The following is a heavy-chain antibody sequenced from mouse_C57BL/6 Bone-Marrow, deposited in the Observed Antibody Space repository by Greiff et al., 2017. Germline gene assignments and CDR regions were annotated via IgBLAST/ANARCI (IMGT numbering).Heavy chain of an antibody. Sequence: DVQLVESGGGLVKPGGSLKLSCAASGFTFSSYAMSWVRQTPEKRLEWVATISDGGSYTYYPDNVKGRFTISRDNAKNNLYLQMSHLKSEDTAMYYCARDQGHYYFDYWGQGTTLTVSS. CDR1: GFTFSSYA. D-gene: IGHD3-2*02. J-gene: IGHJ2*01. V-gene: IGHV5-4*01. CDR2: ISDGGSYT. CDR3: ARDQGHYYFDY.